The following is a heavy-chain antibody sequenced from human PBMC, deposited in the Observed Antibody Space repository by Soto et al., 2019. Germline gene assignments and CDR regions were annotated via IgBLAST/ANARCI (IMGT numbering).Heavy chain of an antibody. V-gene: IGHV4-34*01. CDR3: ARGTSGSHDAFDI. CDR1: GGSFSGHY. CDR2: INHSGST. D-gene: IGHD2-15*01. Sequence: QVQLQQWGAGLLKPSETLSLTCAVYGGSFSGHYWSWIRQPPGKGLEWIGQINHSGSTNYNPSLKSRVTRSIDTSKNQFSLNLSSVTAADTTVYYCARGTSGSHDAFDIWGQGTMVTVSS. J-gene: IGHJ3*02.